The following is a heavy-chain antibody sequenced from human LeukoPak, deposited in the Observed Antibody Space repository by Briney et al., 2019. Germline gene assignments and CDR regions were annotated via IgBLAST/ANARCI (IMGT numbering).Heavy chain of an antibody. CDR1: GFTFSSYA. J-gene: IGHJ4*02. CDR3: ARDQGAVQEFDY. CDR2: ISGSGGST. V-gene: IGHV3-23*01. Sequence: GGSLRLSCAASGFTFSSYAMSWVRQAPGKGLEWVSAISGSGGSTYYADSVKGRFTISRDNSKNTLYLQMNSLRAEDTAVYYCARDQGAVQEFDYWGQGTLVTVSS.